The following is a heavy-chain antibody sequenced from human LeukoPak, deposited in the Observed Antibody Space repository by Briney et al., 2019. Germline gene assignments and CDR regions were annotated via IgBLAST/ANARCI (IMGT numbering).Heavy chain of an antibody. D-gene: IGHD6-19*01. Sequence: SETLSLTCAVYGGSFSGYYWSWIRQPPGKGLEWIGGINHSGSTYYNPSLKSRVTISVDTSKNQFSLKLSSVTAADTAVYYCARRGAVAVQKWGQGTLVTVSS. CDR2: INHSGST. V-gene: IGHV4-34*01. CDR3: ARRGAVAVQK. J-gene: IGHJ4*02. CDR1: GGSFSGYY.